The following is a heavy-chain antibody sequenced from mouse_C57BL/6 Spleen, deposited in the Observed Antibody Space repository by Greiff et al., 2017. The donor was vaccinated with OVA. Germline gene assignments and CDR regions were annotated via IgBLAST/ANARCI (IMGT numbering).Heavy chain of an antibody. CDR2: IDPENGDT. Sequence: EVQLQQSGAELVRPGASVKLSCTASGFNIKDDYMHWVKQRPEQGLEWIGWIDPENGDTEDASKFQGKATITADTASNTAYLQLSSLTSEDTAVYHCTTWAAQATDYWGQGTTLTVSS. D-gene: IGHD3-2*02. J-gene: IGHJ2*01. CDR3: TTWAAQATDY. V-gene: IGHV14-4*01. CDR1: GFNIKDDY.